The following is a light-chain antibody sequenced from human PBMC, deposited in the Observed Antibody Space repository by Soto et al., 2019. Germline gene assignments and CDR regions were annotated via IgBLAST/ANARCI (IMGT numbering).Light chain of an antibody. CDR3: CSYAGSSTSYV. Sequence: QSVLTQPSSVYGSPGQSITISSTGTSSDVGSYNLVSWYQQHPGKAPKLMIYEGSKRPSGVSNRFSGSKSGNTASLTISGLQAEDEADYYCCSYAGSSTSYVFGTGTKDT. CDR1: SSDVGSYNL. V-gene: IGLV2-23*01. CDR2: EGS. J-gene: IGLJ1*01.